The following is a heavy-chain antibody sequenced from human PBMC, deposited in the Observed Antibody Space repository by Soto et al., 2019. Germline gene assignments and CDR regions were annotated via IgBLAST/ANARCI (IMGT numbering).Heavy chain of an antibody. CDR2: IYYSGST. D-gene: IGHD5-18*01. Sequence: SETLSLTCTVSGGSISSYYWSWIRQPPGKGLEWIGYIYYSGSTNYNPSLKSRVTISVDTSKNQFSLKLSSVTAADTAVYYCAATAMVTSKKVGWFDYWGQGTLVTVSS. CDR1: GGSISSYY. V-gene: IGHV4-59*01. J-gene: IGHJ5*01. CDR3: AATAMVTSKKVGWFDY.